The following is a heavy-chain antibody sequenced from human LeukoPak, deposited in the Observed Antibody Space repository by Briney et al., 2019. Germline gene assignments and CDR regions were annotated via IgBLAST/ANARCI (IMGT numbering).Heavy chain of an antibody. CDR3: ARDRDYDILTGFDY. Sequence: GGSLRLSCAASGFTFSSYWMSWVRQAPGKGLEWVANIKQDGSEKYYVDSVEGRFTISRDNAKNSLYLQMNSLRAEDTAVYYCARDRDYDILTGFDYWGQGTLVTVSS. D-gene: IGHD3-9*01. CDR2: IKQDGSEK. V-gene: IGHV3-7*01. CDR1: GFTFSSYW. J-gene: IGHJ4*02.